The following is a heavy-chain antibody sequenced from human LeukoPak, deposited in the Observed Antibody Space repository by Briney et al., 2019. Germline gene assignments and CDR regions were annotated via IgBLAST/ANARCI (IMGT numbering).Heavy chain of an antibody. CDR3: ARDYSSVGDSSGYYYFDY. CDR2: INPSGGST. CDR1: GYTFTSYY. D-gene: IGHD3-22*01. J-gene: IGHJ4*02. Sequence: ASVKVSCKASGYTFTSYYMHWVRQAPGQGLEWMGIINPSGGSTSYAQKFQGRVTMTRDMTTSTVYMELSSLRSEDTAVYYCARDYSSVGDSSGYYYFDYWGQGTLVTVSS. V-gene: IGHV1-46*01.